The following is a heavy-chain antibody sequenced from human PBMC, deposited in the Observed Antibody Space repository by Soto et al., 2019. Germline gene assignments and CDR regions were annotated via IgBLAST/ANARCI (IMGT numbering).Heavy chain of an antibody. J-gene: IGHJ4*02. V-gene: IGHV1-18*01. D-gene: IGHD3-10*01. CDR3: AESMGGSGTYVS. CDR1: GYIFTSYG. Sequence: QVQLVQSGAEVKKPGASMKVSCKASGYIFTSYGISWVRQAPGEGLEWMGWISNYNGITNYAQKVQGRVTMTTDRSTSTAYMELRSLRSDDTAVYYCAESMGGSGTYVSWGQGTLVTVSS. CDR2: ISNYNGIT.